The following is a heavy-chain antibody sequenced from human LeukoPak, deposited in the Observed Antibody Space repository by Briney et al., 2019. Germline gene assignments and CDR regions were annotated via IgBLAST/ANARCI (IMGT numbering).Heavy chain of an antibody. CDR1: GGSISSYY. J-gene: IGHJ2*01. CDR3: ARDAPWYYSSTSCPVYWYFDL. CDR2: IYTSGST. D-gene: IGHD2-2*01. V-gene: IGHV4-4*07. Sequence: SETLSLTCTVSGGSISSYYWSWIRQPAGKGLEWIGRIYTSGSTNYNPSLKGRVTMSVDTSKNQFSLKQSSVTAADTAVYYCARDAPWYYSSTSCPVYWYFDLWGRGTLVTVSS.